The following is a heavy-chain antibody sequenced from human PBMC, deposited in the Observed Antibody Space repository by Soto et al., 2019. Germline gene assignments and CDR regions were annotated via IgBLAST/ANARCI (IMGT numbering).Heavy chain of an antibody. J-gene: IGHJ6*02. CDR2: ISWDGGST. Sequence: GGSLRLSCAASGFTFDDYTMHWVRQAPGKGLEWVSLISWDGGSTYYADSVKGRFTISRDNSKNSLYLQMNSLRTEDTALYYCAKDYMARIQLWSRRGQLAPHYGMDVWGQGTTVTVSS. CDR1: GFTFDDYT. CDR3: AKDYMARIQLWSRRGQLAPHYGMDV. D-gene: IGHD5-18*01. V-gene: IGHV3-43*01.